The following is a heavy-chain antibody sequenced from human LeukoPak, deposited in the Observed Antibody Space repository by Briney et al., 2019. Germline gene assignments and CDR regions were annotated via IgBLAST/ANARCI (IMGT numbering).Heavy chain of an antibody. CDR3: ARAHNYDGRDYYYAFSDY. Sequence: GGSLRLSCAASGFNFDDYGMTWIRQAPGRGLEWVSGVNWSGSSTNYADSVKGRFTISRDSATNSLYLQMNSLRAEDTALYYCARAHNYDGRDYYYAFSDYWGQGTLVTVSS. J-gene: IGHJ4*02. V-gene: IGHV3-20*04. CDR2: VNWSGSST. CDR1: GFNFDDYG. D-gene: IGHD3-22*01.